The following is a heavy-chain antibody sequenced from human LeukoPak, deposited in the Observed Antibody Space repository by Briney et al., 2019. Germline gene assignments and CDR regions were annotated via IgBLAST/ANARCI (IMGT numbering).Heavy chain of an antibody. CDR1: GFSFDDYG. Sequence: PGGSLSLTCAASGFSFDDYGLTWVRQAPGKGLEWVSGINWNGDSTDYADSVKGRFTISRDNAKNSLYLQMNSLRAEDTALYYCARDLRVVITGSFDSWGQGTLVTVSS. CDR2: INWNGDST. J-gene: IGHJ4*02. CDR3: ARDLRVVITGSFDS. D-gene: IGHD3-22*01. V-gene: IGHV3-20*04.